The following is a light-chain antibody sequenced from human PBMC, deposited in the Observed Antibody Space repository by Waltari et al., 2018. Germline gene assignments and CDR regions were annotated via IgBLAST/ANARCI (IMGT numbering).Light chain of an antibody. Sequence: QSVLTPPPSVSAAPGQKVTMSCSGTTSNLGSENVYWYQHLPGTAPKLPNYDDNNRPSGIPDRFSGSKSGTSATLGITGLQTGDEADYFCGTWDTSLSAWVFGGGTKLTVL. CDR1: TSNLGSEN. CDR3: GTWDTSLSAWV. CDR2: DDN. J-gene: IGLJ3*02. V-gene: IGLV1-51*01.